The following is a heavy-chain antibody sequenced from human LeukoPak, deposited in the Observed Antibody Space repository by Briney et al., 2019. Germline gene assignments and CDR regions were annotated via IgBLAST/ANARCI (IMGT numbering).Heavy chain of an antibody. CDR3: ARVPDYDFWSGYYFDY. V-gene: IGHV3-74*01. CDR1: GFTFCIYC. J-gene: IGHJ4*02. Sequence: GGPLRLSCAASGFTFCIYCRHWARQAPGKALVCVSRFDGCGCRTSYADSVRGLFTISRDNPENTLYLHMNRLRPEDGAVHYCARVPDYDFWSGYYFDYWGQGTLVTVSS. D-gene: IGHD3-3*01. CDR2: FDGCGCRT.